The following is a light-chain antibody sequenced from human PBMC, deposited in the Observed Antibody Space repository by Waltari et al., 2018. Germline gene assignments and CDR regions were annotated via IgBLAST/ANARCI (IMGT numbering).Light chain of an antibody. V-gene: IGKV3-11*01. Sequence: EIVLTQSPATLSLSPGERATLSCRASQSVSSDLAWYHQKPGQPPRLLIYDASNRATGIPARFSGSGSGTDFTLTISSLEPEDFAVYYCQQRSNWPLTFGPGTKVDIK. CDR1: QSVSSD. CDR3: QQRSNWPLT. J-gene: IGKJ3*01. CDR2: DAS.